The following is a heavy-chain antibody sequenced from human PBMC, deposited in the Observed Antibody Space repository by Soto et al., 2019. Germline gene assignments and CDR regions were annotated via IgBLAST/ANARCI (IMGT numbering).Heavy chain of an antibody. V-gene: IGHV3-23*01. CDR1: GFTFSGYA. CDR2: IGTSGSNS. J-gene: IGHJ4*02. CDR3: AKRAVVGAARYFDY. Sequence: GGSLRLSCAASGFTFSGYAMSWVRQAPGKGLEWVSTIGTSGSNSYYPDSVKGRFTISRDNSKNTLYLQMNSLRAEDTAVYYCAKRAVVGAARYFDYWGLGTLVPSPQ. D-gene: IGHD2-15*01.